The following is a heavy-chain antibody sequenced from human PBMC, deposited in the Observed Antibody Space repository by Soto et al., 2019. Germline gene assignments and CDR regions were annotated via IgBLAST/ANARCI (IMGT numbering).Heavy chain of an antibody. V-gene: IGHV1-69*01. D-gene: IGHD3-3*01. Sequence: QVQLVQSGAEVKKPGSSVKVACKASGGTFSSYAISWVRQAPGQGHEWMGGIIPIFGTANYAQKFQGRVTITADETTSTAYMELSSLRSEDTAVYYCARDQDVDFWSGYSYWGQGTLVTVSS. CDR2: IIPIFGTA. CDR1: GGTFSSYA. J-gene: IGHJ4*02. CDR3: ARDQDVDFWSGYSY.